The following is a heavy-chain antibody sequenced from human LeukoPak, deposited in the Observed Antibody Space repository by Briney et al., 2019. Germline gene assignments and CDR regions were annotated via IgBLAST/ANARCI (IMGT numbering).Heavy chain of an antibody. V-gene: IGHV3-23*01. CDR3: AASSGYYYTAFRY. J-gene: IGHJ4*02. CDR2: ISGSGGST. CDR1: GFTFSSYA. Sequence: GGSLRLSCAVSGFTFSSYAMNWVRQAPGKGLAWVSTISGSGGSTYYADSVKGRFTISRDNSKNTLYLQMNSLRAEDTAVYYCAASSGYYYTAFRYWGQGTLVTVSS. D-gene: IGHD3-22*01.